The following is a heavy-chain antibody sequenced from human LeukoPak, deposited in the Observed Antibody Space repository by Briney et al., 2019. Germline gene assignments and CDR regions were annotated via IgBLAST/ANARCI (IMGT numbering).Heavy chain of an antibody. Sequence: ASVQVSCQASGYTFTVYYMHWVRQAPGQGLEWMGWINPNSGGTNYAQKFQGWVTMTRDTSISTAYMELSRLRSDDTAVYYCARGLRALYYYYYGMDVWGQGTTVTVSS. J-gene: IGHJ6*02. CDR3: ARGLRALYYYYYGMDV. V-gene: IGHV1-2*04. CDR1: GYTFTVYY. CDR2: INPNSGGT.